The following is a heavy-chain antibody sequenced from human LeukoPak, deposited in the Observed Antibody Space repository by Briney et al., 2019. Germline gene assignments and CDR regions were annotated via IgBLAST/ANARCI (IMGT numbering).Heavy chain of an antibody. CDR1: GGPVSSGSYY. Sequence: SETLSLTCTVSGGPVSSGSYYWSWIRQPPGKGLEWIGYIYYSGSTNYNPSLKSRVTISVDTSKNQLSLKLSSVTAADTAVYYCARVRGDHDAFDIWGQGTMVTVSS. CDR3: ARVRGDHDAFDI. V-gene: IGHV4-61*01. D-gene: IGHD3-10*01. J-gene: IGHJ3*02. CDR2: IYYSGST.